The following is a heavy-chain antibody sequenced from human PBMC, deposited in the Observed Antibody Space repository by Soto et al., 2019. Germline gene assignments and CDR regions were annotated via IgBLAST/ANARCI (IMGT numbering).Heavy chain of an antibody. CDR1: GGSISSYY. V-gene: IGHV4-59*01. J-gene: IGHJ4*02. Sequence: SETLSLTCTVSGGSISSYYWSWIRQPPGKGLEWIGYIYYSGSTNYNPSLKSRVTISVDTSKNQFSLKLSSVTAADTAVYYCARDTEYCSGGSCDSVVDYWGQGTLVTVSS. CDR3: ARDTEYCSGGSCDSVVDY. D-gene: IGHD2-15*01. CDR2: IYYSGST.